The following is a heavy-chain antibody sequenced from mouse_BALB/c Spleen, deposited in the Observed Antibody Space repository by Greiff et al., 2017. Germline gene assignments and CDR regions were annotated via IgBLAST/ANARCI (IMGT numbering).Heavy chain of an antibody. J-gene: IGHJ4*01. V-gene: IGHV1-7*01. CDR2: INPSTGYT. CDR1: GYTFTSYW. D-gene: IGHD2-1*01. CDR3: ANGNSYYAMDY. Sequence: VHLVESGAELAKPGASVKMSCKASGYTFTSYWMHWVKQRPGQGLEWIGYINPSTGYTEYNQKFKDKATLTADKSSSTAYMQLSSLTSEDSAVYYCANGNSYYAMDYWGQGTSVTVSS.